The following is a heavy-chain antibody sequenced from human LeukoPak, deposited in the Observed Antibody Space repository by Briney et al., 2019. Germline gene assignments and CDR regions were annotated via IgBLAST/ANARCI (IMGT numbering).Heavy chain of an antibody. J-gene: IGHJ4*02. D-gene: IGHD5-12*01. Sequence: GGSLRLSCAASGSTFSSYSMNWVRQAPGKGLEWVSSISSSSSYIYYADSVKGRFTISRDNAKNSLYLQMNSLRAEDTAVYYCAREIVATSGAGGYWGQGTLVTVSS. V-gene: IGHV3-21*01. CDR3: AREIVATSGAGGY. CDR2: ISSSSSYI. CDR1: GSTFSSYS.